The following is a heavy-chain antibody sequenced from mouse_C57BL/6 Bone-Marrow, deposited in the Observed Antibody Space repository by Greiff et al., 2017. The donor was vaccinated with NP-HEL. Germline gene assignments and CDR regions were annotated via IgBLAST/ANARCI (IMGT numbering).Heavy chain of an antibody. Sequence: EVHLVESGPGLVKPSQSLSLTCSVTGYSITSGYYWNWIRQFPGNKLEWMGYISYDGSNNYNPSLKNRISITRDTSKNQFFLKLNSVTTEDTATYYCADDGYPYWYFDVWGTGTTVTVSS. J-gene: IGHJ1*03. CDR1: GYSITSGYY. CDR2: ISYDGSN. CDR3: ADDGYPYWYFDV. V-gene: IGHV3-6*01. D-gene: IGHD2-3*01.